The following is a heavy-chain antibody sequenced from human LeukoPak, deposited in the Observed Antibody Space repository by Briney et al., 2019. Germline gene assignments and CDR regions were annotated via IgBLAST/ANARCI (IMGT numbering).Heavy chain of an antibody. CDR3: ARSGSYFRYYFDY. CDR1: GFTFSSYG. CDR2: ISSSSSYI. Sequence: PGGTLRLSCAASGFTFSSYGMSWVRQAPGKGLEWVSSISSSSSYIYYADSVKGRFTISRDNAKNSLYLQMNSLRAEDTAVYYCARSGSYFRYYFDYWGQGTLVTVSS. J-gene: IGHJ4*02. D-gene: IGHD1-26*01. V-gene: IGHV3-21*01.